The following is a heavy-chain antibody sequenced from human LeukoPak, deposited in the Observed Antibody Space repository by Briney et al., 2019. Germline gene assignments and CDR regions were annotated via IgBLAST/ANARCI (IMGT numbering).Heavy chain of an antibody. CDR2: IYYSGST. Sequence: SETLSLTCTVSGGSISSYYWSWIRQPPGKGLEWIGYIYYSGSTNYNPSLKSRVTISVDTSKNQFSLKLSSVTAADTAVYYCARTFSSSWYPYYFDYWGQGTLVTVSS. V-gene: IGHV4-59*01. CDR1: GGSISSYY. D-gene: IGHD6-13*01. CDR3: ARTFSSSWYPYYFDY. J-gene: IGHJ4*02.